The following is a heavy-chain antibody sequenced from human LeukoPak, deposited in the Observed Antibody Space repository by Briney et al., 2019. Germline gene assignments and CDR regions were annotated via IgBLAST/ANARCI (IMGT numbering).Heavy chain of an antibody. V-gene: IGHV4-4*07. CDR1: GGSISPGYY. D-gene: IGHD6-13*01. CDR2: IYSSGDT. J-gene: IGHJ3*02. CDR3: ARDNIPAHINDAFDI. Sequence: PSETLSLTCTVSGGSISPGYYWSWVRQPAGKELQWIGRIYSSGDTHYNPSFQSRVTMSVDTSKNQFSLNLSSVTAADTAVYYCARDNIPAHINDAFDIWGQGRMVTVSS.